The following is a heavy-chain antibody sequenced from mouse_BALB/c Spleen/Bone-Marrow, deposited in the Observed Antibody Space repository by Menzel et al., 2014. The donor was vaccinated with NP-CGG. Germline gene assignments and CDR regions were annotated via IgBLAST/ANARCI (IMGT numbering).Heavy chain of an antibody. CDR1: GFAFSSYD. D-gene: IGHD1-1*01. J-gene: IGHJ3*02. CDR3: ARQILRGFGY. V-gene: IGHV5-12-1*01. CDR2: ISSGGGST. Sequence: DVHLVESGGGLVKPGGSLKLSCAASGFAFSSYDMSWVRQTPEKRLEWVAYISSGGGSTYYADTVKGRFTISRDNAKNTLYLQMSSLKSEDTAMYYSARQILRGFGYWGQGTPVTVSA.